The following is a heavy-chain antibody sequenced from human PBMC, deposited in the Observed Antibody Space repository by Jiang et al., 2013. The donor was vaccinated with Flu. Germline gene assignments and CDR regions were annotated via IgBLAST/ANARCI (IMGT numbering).Heavy chain of an antibody. D-gene: IGHD3-10*01. J-gene: IGHJ6*04. V-gene: IGHV3-15*07. CDR2: IKSKTDGGTT. Sequence: EWVGRIKSKTDGGTTDYAAPVKGRFTISRDDSKNTLYLQMNSLKTEDTAVYYCTTTSSKLYRRWVDVWGKGTTVTVSS. CDR3: TTTSSKLYRRWVDV.